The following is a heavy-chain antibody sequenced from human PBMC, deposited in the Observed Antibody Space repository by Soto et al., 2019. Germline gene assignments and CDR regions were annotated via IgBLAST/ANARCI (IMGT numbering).Heavy chain of an antibody. V-gene: IGHV1-69*13. CDR2: IIPIFGTA. CDR1: GGTFSSYA. D-gene: IGHD1-20*01. Sequence: SVKVSCKASGGTFSSYAISWLRQAPGQGLEWMGGIIPIFGTADYAQKFHGRVTITADESTSTAYMELSSLRSEDTAVYYCARGITGTVTYYYGLDVWGQGTTVTVSS. J-gene: IGHJ6*02. CDR3: ARGITGTVTYYYGLDV.